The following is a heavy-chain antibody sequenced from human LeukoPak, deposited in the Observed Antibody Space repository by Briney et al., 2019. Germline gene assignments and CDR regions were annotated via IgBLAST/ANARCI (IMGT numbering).Heavy chain of an antibody. V-gene: IGHV4-59*11. CDR2: IYYSGST. J-gene: IGHJ6*03. CDR1: GGSISSHY. CDR3: ARVTNSYGYYYYYMDV. Sequence: SDTLSLTCTVSGGSISSHYWSWIRQPPGKGLEWIGYIYYSGSTNYNPSLKSRVTISVDTSKNQFSLKLSSVTAADTAVYYCARVTNSYGYYYYYMDVWGKGTTVTVSS. D-gene: IGHD5-18*01.